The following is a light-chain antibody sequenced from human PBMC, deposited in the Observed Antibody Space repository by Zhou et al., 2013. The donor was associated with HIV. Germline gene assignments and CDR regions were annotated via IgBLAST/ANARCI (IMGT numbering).Light chain of an antibody. CDR3: QQYNNFPRT. Sequence: DIVMTQSPLSLPVTPGEPASISCRSSQSLLHSNGYNYLDWYLQKPGQSPQLLIYLGSNRASGVPDRFSGSGSGTELTLTISSLQPEDFASYYCQQYNNFPRTFGQGTKLEI. CDR1: QSLLHSNGYNY. CDR2: LGS. J-gene: IGKJ2*01. V-gene: IGKV2-28*01.